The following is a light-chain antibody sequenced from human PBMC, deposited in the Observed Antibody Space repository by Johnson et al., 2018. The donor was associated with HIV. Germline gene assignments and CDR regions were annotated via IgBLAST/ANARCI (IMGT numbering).Light chain of an antibody. CDR3: GAWDSSLSAHFV. V-gene: IGLV1-51*02. Sequence: QSVLTQPPSMSAAPGQKVTISCSTSSSNIGNNYVSWYQQLPGTAPKLLIYENNKRPSGIPDRFSASKSGTSATLVITGLQTGDEADYYCGAWDSSLSAHFVFGTGTKVTVL. CDR2: ENN. J-gene: IGLJ1*01. CDR1: SSNIGNNY.